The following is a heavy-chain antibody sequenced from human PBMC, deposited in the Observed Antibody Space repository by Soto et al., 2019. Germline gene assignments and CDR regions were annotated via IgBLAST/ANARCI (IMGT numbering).Heavy chain of an antibody. CDR2: IYYSGST. V-gene: IGHV4-30-4*01. D-gene: IGHD3-3*01. CDR3: ARVSIFGVVIDA. CDR1: GGSISSGDYS. J-gene: IGHJ5*02. Sequence: SGSLSLTCTVSGGSISSGDYSLRWIRQPPGKGLEWIGYIYYSGSTYYNPSLKSRVTISVDTSKNQFSLKLSSVTAADTAVYYCARVSIFGVVIDAWGQGTLVTVSS.